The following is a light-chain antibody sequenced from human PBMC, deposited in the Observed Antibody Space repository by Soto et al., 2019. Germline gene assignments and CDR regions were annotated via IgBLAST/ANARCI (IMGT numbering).Light chain of an antibody. CDR1: QTIANN. J-gene: IGKJ1*01. V-gene: IGKV3D-15*01. CDR3: QQFNSYSEA. CDR2: GAS. Sequence: VVMTQSPATLSVSPGERVTLSCRASQTIANNYVAWYQQKPGQAPRLLIHGASGRAAGIPDRFSGSGSGTEFTLTISSLQSGDLAVYYCQQFNSYSEAFGQGTKVELK.